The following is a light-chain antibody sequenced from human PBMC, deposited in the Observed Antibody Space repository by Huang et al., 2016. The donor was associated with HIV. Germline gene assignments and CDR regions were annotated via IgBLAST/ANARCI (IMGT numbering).Light chain of an antibody. CDR3: QQSYSPLT. CDR2: GAS. V-gene: IGKV1-39*01. Sequence: DIQMTQSPSSLSASVGDRVTINCRTSQNINTFLNWYQQKPGSAPNLLIYGASSLQSGVPPRFSGSGSGTNFNLSISGLQPEDFATYYCQQSYSPLTFGGGTKVEI. CDR1: QNINTF. J-gene: IGKJ4*01.